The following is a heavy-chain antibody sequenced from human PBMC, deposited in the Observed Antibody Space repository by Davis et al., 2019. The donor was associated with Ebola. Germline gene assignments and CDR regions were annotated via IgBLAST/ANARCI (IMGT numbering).Heavy chain of an antibody. CDR1: GYTFTSYG. Sequence: ASVKVSCMASGYTFTSYGISWVRQAPGQGLEWMGWISAYNCNTNYAQKLQGRVTMTTDTSTSTAYMELRSLRSDDTAVDYCARDGGEICSSTSCFHGLDVWGLGTTVSVSS. CDR3: ARDGGEICSSTSCFHGLDV. V-gene: IGHV1-18*01. CDR2: ISAYNCNT. D-gene: IGHD2-2*01. J-gene: IGHJ6*02.